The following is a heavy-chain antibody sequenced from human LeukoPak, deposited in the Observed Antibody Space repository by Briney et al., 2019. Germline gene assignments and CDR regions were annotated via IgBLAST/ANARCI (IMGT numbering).Heavy chain of an antibody. V-gene: IGHV1-8*01. J-gene: IGHJ4*02. D-gene: IGHD1-1*01. CDR3: AKDSNRYNWNDGSTDYFDY. CDR2: MNPNSGNT. Sequence: ASVKVSCKASGYTFTSYDINWVRQATGQGLEWMGWMNPNSGNTGYAQKFQGRVTMTRNTSISTAYMELSSLRSEDTAVYYCAKDSNRYNWNDGSTDYFDYWGQGILVTVSS. CDR1: GYTFTSYD.